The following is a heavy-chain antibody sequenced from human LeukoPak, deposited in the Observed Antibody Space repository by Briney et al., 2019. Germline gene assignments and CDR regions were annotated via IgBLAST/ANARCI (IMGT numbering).Heavy chain of an antibody. V-gene: IGHV3-23*01. J-gene: IGHJ4*02. D-gene: IGHD4-23*01. CDR3: AKALYGGHDY. CDR2: LSGNGNTI. CDR1: GFTFSTYA. Sequence: GGSLRLSCAASGFTFSTYAMSWVRQAPGKGLECVSALSGNGNTIYYADSVKGRFTISRNNSKNTLSLQMNSLRAEDTAVYYCAKALYGGHDYWGQGTLVTVSS.